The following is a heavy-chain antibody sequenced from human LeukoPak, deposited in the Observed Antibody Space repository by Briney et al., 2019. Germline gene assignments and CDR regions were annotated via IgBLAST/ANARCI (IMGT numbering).Heavy chain of an antibody. Sequence: GGSLRLSCAASGFTVSSNYMSWVRQAPGKGLEWVSVIYSGGSTYYADSVKGRFTISRDISKNTLFLEMNSLRAEDTAIYYCATDPQHDGDFWGQGTLVTVSS. CDR2: IYSGGST. CDR1: GFTVSSNY. J-gene: IGHJ4*02. V-gene: IGHV3-53*01. CDR3: ATDPQHDGDF. D-gene: IGHD1-1*01.